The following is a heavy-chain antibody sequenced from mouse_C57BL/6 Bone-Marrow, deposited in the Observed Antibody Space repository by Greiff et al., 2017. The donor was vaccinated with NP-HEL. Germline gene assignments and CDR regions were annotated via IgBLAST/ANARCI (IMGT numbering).Heavy chain of an antibody. V-gene: IGHV1-26*01. D-gene: IGHD2-3*01. CDR2: INPNNGGT. Sequence: EVQLQQSGPELVKPGASVKISCKASGYTFTDYYMNWVKQSHGKSLEWIGDINPNNGGTSYNQKFKGKATLTVDKSSSTAYMELRSLTSEDSAVYYCARSIGWLHYWGQGTTLTVSS. CDR3: ARSIGWLHY. J-gene: IGHJ2*01. CDR1: GYTFTDYY.